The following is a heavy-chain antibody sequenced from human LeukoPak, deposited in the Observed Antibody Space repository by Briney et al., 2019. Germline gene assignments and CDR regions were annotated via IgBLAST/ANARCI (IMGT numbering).Heavy chain of an antibody. D-gene: IGHD6-19*01. V-gene: IGHV3-53*01. Sequence: GGSLRLSCAASNFTVSGNYMTRVRQTPGMGLECVSVMYTEDVTYYADSVKGRFTISRDNSKNTLYLQMNSLRTEDTAVYYCAGGRGGWYAFESWGQGTLVTVSS. J-gene: IGHJ4*02. CDR1: NFTVSGNY. CDR2: MYTEDVT. CDR3: AGGRGGWYAFES.